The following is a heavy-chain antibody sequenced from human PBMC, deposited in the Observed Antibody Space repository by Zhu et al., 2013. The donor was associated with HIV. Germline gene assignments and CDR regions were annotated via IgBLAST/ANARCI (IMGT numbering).Heavy chain of an antibody. CDR2: INAGNGNT. D-gene: IGHD2-8*02. CDR1: GYTFTSYA. Sequence: VQLVQSGAEVKKPGASVKVSCKASGYTFTSYAMHWVRQAPGQRLEWMGWINAGNGNTKYSQKFQGRVTITRDTSASTAYMELSSLRSEDTAVYYCARIYCTGGVCAIDYWGQGTLVTVSS. CDR3: ARIYCTGGVCAIDY. V-gene: IGHV1-3*01. J-gene: IGHJ4*02.